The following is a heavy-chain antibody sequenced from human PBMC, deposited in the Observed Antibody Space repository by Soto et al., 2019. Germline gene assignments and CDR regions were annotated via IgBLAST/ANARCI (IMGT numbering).Heavy chain of an antibody. D-gene: IGHD3-3*01. CDR3: ARGQIQSDFDY. J-gene: IGHJ4*02. CDR1: GYTFTSYA. V-gene: IGHV1-3*01. Sequence: GASVKVSCKASGYTFTSYAMHWVRQAPGQRLEWMGWINAGNGNTKYSQKFQGRVTITRDTSASTAYMELSSLRSDDTAVYYCARGQIQSDFDYWGQGTLITVSS. CDR2: INAGNGNT.